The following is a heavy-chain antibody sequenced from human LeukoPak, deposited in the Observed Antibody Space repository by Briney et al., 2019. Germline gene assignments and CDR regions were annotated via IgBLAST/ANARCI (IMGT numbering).Heavy chain of an antibody. V-gene: IGHV3-21*01. CDR1: GFTVSSNY. CDR3: ARDFGYLDAFDI. CDR2: ISSSSSYI. D-gene: IGHD3-10*01. J-gene: IGHJ3*02. Sequence: GSLRLSCAASGFTVSSNYMNWVRQAPGKGLEWVSSISSSSSYIYYADSVKGRFTISRDNAKNSLYLQMNSLRAEDTAVYYCARDFGYLDAFDIWGQGTMVTVSS.